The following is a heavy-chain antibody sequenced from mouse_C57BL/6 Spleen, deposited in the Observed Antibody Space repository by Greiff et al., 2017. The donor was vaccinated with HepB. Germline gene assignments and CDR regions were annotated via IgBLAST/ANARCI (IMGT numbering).Heavy chain of an antibody. D-gene: IGHD2-12*01. Sequence: QVQLQQPGAELVKPGASVKMSCKASGYTFTSYWITWVKQRPGQGLEWIGDIYPGSGSTNYNEKFKSKATLTVDTSSSTAYMQLSSLTSEDSAVYYGARGPAYYSSHGDYWGQGTTLTVSS. CDR1: GYTFTSYW. J-gene: IGHJ2*01. V-gene: IGHV1-55*01. CDR3: ARGPAYYSSHGDY. CDR2: IYPGSGST.